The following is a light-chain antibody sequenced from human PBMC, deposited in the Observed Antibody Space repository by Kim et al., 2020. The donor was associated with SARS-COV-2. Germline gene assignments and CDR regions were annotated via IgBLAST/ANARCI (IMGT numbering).Light chain of an antibody. Sequence: VALGQTARITCGGNNIGSKNVHWYQQKPGQAPVLVIYRDNNRPSGIPDRFSGSNSGNTATLTISRAQAGDEADYYCQVWDISAYFFGTGTKVTVL. J-gene: IGLJ1*01. V-gene: IGLV3-9*01. CDR3: QVWDISAYF. CDR2: RDN. CDR1: NIGSKN.